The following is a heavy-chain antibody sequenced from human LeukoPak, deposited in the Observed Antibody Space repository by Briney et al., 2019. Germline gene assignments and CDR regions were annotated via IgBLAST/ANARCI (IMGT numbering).Heavy chain of an antibody. CDR1: GYTFTGYH. J-gene: IGHJ4*02. V-gene: IGHV1-2*06. Sequence: GASVKVSCKASGYTFTGYHIHWVRQAPGQGLEWMGRINPYSGDTNFAQKFQGRATMTRDTSISTAYMELSRLRSDDTAVYYCARDFSSGYTTFDYWGQGTLVTVSS. CDR2: INPYSGDT. D-gene: IGHD3-22*01. CDR3: ARDFSSGYTTFDY.